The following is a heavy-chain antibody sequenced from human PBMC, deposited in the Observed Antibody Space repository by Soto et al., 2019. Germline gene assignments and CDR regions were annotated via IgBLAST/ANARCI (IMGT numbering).Heavy chain of an antibody. CDR3: AKLATTVTTSDY. D-gene: IGHD4-17*01. Sequence: EVQLLESGGGLVQPGGSLRLSCAASGFTFSSYAMSWVRQAPGKGLEWVSAISGSGGSTYYADSVKGRFTLSRDNSKKALYLQMNSLRAEDTAVYYCAKLATTVTTSDYWGQGTLVTVSS. CDR2: ISGSGGST. J-gene: IGHJ4*02. CDR1: GFTFSSYA. V-gene: IGHV3-23*01.